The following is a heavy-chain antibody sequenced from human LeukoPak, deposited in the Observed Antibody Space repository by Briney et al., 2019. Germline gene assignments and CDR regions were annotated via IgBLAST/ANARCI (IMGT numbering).Heavy chain of an antibody. CDR1: GFSFSNYV. J-gene: IGHJ4*02. D-gene: IGHD5-18*01. CDR3: ARDRDTAMVLYYFGY. Sequence: GGSLRLSCAASGFSFSNYVMSWVRQAPGKGLEWVSSISSSSDYIYYADSVKGRFTISRDNAKNSLYLQMNSLRAEDTAVYYCARDRDTAMVLYYFGYWGQGTLVTVSS. V-gene: IGHV3-21*01. CDR2: ISSSSDYI.